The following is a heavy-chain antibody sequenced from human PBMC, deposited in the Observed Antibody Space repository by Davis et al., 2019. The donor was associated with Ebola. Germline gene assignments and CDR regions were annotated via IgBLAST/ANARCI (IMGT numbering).Heavy chain of an antibody. V-gene: IGHV3-7*01. D-gene: IGHD3-16*01. CDR3: VRHNMWTYDV. Sequence: GESLKISCAASEFTFSAHWMSWVRQAPGKGLEWVANINQDGSEGYYVHSVKGRFTISRDNAKNSLFMQMNSLRVEDTAVYYCVRHNMWTYDVWGQGTTVTVSS. CDR1: EFTFSAHW. CDR2: INQDGSEG. J-gene: IGHJ6*02.